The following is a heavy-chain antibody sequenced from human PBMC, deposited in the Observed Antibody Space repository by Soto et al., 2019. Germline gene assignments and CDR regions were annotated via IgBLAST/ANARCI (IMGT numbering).Heavy chain of an antibody. Sequence: PGGSLSLACAASGFTFSIYAMRWVRHAPGKGLEWVSAISGRGGSTYYADSVKGRFTISRDNSKNTLYLQMNSLRAEDTAVYYCATLAAIRPHVLRYFDWLFYFDYWGRGTRVTFSS. J-gene: IGHJ4*02. CDR3: ATLAAIRPHVLRYFDWLFYFDY. CDR2: ISGRGGST. V-gene: IGHV3-23*01. CDR1: GFTFSIYA. D-gene: IGHD3-9*01.